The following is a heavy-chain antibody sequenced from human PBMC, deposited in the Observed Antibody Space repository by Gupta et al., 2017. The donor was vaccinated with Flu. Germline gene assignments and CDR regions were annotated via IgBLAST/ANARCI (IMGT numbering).Heavy chain of an antibody. V-gene: IGHV3-7*01. D-gene: IGHD1-26*01. J-gene: IGHJ3*02. CDR2: INSGGDGV. CDR1: GFTFSSFW. CDR3: VRDPGWGAFDM. Sequence: AASGFTFSSFWMNWVRQAPGKGLEAVGMINSGGDGVYYVDSVRGRFTISRDNAKNSLILQMNSLRAEDTAVYYCVRDPGWGAFDMWGQGTLVTISS.